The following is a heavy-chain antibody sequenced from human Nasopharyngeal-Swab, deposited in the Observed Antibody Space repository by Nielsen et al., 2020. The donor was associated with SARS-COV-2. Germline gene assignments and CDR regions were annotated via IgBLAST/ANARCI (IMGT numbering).Heavy chain of an antibody. D-gene: IGHD3-10*01. V-gene: IGHV4-59*12. CDR2: IYYSGST. J-gene: IGHJ4*02. CDR1: GGSISSYY. CDR3: ATITRNYYGLGSYYSTFDY. Sequence: GSLRLSCTVSGGSISSYYWSWIRQPPGKGLEWIGYIYYSGSTNYNPSLKSRVTISVDTSKNQFSLKLSSVTAADTAVYYCATITRNYYGLGSYYSTFDYWGQGTLVTVSS.